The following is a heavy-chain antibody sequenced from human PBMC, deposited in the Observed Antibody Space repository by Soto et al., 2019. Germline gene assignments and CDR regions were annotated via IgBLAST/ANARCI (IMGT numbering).Heavy chain of an antibody. J-gene: IGHJ6*01. CDR3: ARTDRDFYGLDV. V-gene: IGHV3-13*05. Sequence: EVQLVESGGGLVQPGGSRRLSCEAAGFTFRHYDMHWVRQGTGKGLEWVSGISAAGDPDYADSVEGRFTISRENAQNSFFLQMNRLRVGDTAVYYCARTDRDFYGLDVWGPGNTVIVSS. CDR1: GFTFRHYD. CDR2: ISAAGDP.